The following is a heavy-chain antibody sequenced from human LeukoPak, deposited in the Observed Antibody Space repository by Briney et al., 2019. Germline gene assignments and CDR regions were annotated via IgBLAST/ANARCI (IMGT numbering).Heavy chain of an antibody. Sequence: GGSLRLSCAASGFTVSSNYMSWVRQAPGKGLEWVSVIYSGGSTYYADSVKGRFTISRDNSKNTLYLQMNSLRAEDTAVYYCARTRREGATSDYWGQGTLVTVSS. CDR1: GFTVSSNY. CDR2: IYSGGST. J-gene: IGHJ4*02. V-gene: IGHV3-53*01. D-gene: IGHD1-26*01. CDR3: ARTRREGATSDY.